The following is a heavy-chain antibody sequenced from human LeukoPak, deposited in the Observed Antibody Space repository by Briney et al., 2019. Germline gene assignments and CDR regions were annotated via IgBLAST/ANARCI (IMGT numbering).Heavy chain of an antibody. D-gene: IGHD2-15*01. CDR3: ARMHCSGGSCYYFDY. CDR1: GGSISSGDYY. CDR2: IYYSGST. V-gene: IGHV4-30-4*01. J-gene: IGHJ4*02. Sequence: SETLSLTCTVSGGSISSGDYYWSWIRQPPGKGLEWIGYIYYSGSTYYNPSLKSRVTISVDTSKNQFSLKLSSVTAADTAVYYCARMHCSGGSCYYFDYWGQGTLVTVSS.